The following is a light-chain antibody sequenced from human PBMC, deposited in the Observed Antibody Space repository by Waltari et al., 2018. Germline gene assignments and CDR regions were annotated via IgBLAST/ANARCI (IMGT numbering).Light chain of an antibody. CDR2: GAS. CDR1: HNVGSNY. V-gene: IGKV3-20*01. CDR3: QQYATSPLT. J-gene: IGKJ4*01. Sequence: EIVLTQSPGTLSLSPGERATLSCRASHNVGSNYLAWYQQKPGQAPRLLIYGASSRATGIPDRFSGSGSGTDFTLTISRLEPEDLALYHCQQYATSPLTFGGGTKVEI.